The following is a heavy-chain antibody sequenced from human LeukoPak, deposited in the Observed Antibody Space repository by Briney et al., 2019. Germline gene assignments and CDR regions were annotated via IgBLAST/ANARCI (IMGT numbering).Heavy chain of an antibody. V-gene: IGHV3-9*01. CDR1: GFTFDDYA. D-gene: IGHD6-19*01. CDR2: ISWNSGSI. J-gene: IGHJ4*02. Sequence: GGSLRLSCAASGFTFDDYAMHWVRQAPGKGLEWVSGISWNSGSIGYADSVKGRFTISRDNAKNLLYLQMNSLRAEDTAVYYCARDIAVPGSAYWGQGTLVTVSS. CDR3: ARDIAVPGSAY.